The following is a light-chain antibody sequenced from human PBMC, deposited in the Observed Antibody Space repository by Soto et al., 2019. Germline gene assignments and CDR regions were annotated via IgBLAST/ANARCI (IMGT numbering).Light chain of an antibody. CDR3: QHHISSSPLST. CDR2: GAS. Sequence: EIVLTQSPGTLSLSPGQRATLSCRASQSVSSSYLAWYQQKPGQAPRLLIYGASSRATGIPDRFSGSGSGTDLTLTTNRLDPEDVAAYYCQHHISSSPLSTFGQGTKVEIK. V-gene: IGKV3-20*01. J-gene: IGKJ1*01. CDR1: QSVSSSY.